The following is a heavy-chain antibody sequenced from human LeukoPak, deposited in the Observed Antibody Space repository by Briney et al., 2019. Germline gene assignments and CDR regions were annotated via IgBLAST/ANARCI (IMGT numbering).Heavy chain of an antibody. J-gene: IGHJ4*02. D-gene: IGHD4-17*01. Sequence: GGSLRLSCAASGFTFRNYAMTWVRQTPGQGLKWVPAITSNGATTLYAESVQGRFTISRDNSRDTLHLEMNSLRTEDTAVYYCAKFATTVTTRGNFDYWGQGTLVTVSS. V-gene: IGHV3-23*01. CDR2: ITSNGATT. CDR1: GFTFRNYA. CDR3: AKFATTVTTRGNFDY.